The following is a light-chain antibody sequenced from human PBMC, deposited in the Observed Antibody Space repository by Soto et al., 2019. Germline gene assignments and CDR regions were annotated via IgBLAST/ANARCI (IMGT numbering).Light chain of an antibody. CDR1: QSVSSSY. J-gene: IGKJ2*01. CDR2: GAS. V-gene: IGKV3-20*01. CDR3: QQHGSSPHT. Sequence: EIVLTQSPGTLSLSPGERATLSCRASQSVSSSYLAWYQQKPGQAPRLLIYGASSRATGIPDRLSGSGSGTAFTLTISRLEPEDFAVYYCQQHGSSPHTFGQGTKLEIK.